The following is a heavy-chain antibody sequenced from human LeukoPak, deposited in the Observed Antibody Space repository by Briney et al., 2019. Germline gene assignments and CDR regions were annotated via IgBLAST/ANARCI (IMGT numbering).Heavy chain of an antibody. V-gene: IGHV1-69*13. CDR3: ARDLGATTIDAFDI. CDR2: VIPIFGTA. Sequence: SVKVACKAYGGTFSSYAISWVRQAPGQGLEWMGGVIPIFGTANYAQKFQGRVTITADESTSTAYMELSSLRSEDTAVYYCARDLGATTIDAFDIWGQGTMVTVSS. CDR1: GGTFSSYA. D-gene: IGHD1-26*01. J-gene: IGHJ3*02.